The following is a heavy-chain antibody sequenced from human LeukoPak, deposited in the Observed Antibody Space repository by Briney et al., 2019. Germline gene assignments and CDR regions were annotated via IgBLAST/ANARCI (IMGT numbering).Heavy chain of an antibody. CDR2: INPNSGGT. CDR3: AIPRSSGWYVTDAFHI. V-gene: IGHV1-2*02. J-gene: IGHJ3*02. D-gene: IGHD6-19*01. CDR1: GYTFTGYY. Sequence: ASVKVSCKASGYTFTGYYMHWVRQAPGQGLEWMGWINPNSGGTNYAQKFQGRVTMTRDTSISTAYVELSRLRSDDTAIYYCAIPRSSGWYVTDAFHIWGQGTMVTVSS.